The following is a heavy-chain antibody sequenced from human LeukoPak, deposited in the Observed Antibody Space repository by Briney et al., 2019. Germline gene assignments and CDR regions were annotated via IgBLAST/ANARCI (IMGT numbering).Heavy chain of an antibody. CDR3: AKDHLRVELRFLEWLPNGYYFDY. V-gene: IGHV3-23*01. CDR2: ISGSGGST. CDR1: GFTFSSYA. Sequence: GGSLRLSCAASGFTFSSYAMSWVRQAPGKGLEWVSAISGSGGSTYYADSVKGRFTISRDNSKNTLYLQMNSLRAEDTAVYYCAKDHLRVELRFLEWLPNGYYFDYWSQGTLVTVSS. D-gene: IGHD3-3*01. J-gene: IGHJ4*02.